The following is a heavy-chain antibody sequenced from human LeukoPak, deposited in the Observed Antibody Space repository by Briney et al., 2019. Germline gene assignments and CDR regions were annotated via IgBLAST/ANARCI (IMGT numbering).Heavy chain of an antibody. J-gene: IGHJ5*02. Sequence: SETLSLTCTVSGGSISSYYWSWIRQPAGKGLEWIGEINHSGSTNYNPSLKSRVTISVDTSKNQFSLKLSSVTAADTAVYYCARCGGDYDSSNWFDPWGQGTLVTVSS. D-gene: IGHD2-21*02. V-gene: IGHV4-34*01. CDR3: ARCGGDYDSSNWFDP. CDR2: INHSGST. CDR1: GGSISSYY.